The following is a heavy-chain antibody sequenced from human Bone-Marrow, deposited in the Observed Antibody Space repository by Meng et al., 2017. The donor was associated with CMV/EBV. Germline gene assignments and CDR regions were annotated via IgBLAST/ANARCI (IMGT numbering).Heavy chain of an antibody. D-gene: IGHD3-3*01. CDR2: IIPIFGTA. J-gene: IGHJ4*02. Sequence: SGGPFSSYAISWVRQAPGQGLEWMGGIIPIFGTANYAQKFQGRVTITTDESTSTAYMELSSLRSEDTAVYYCARGDRFLEWLLWNYWGQGTLVTVSS. CDR3: ARGDRFLEWLLWNY. V-gene: IGHV1-69*05. CDR1: GGPFSSYA.